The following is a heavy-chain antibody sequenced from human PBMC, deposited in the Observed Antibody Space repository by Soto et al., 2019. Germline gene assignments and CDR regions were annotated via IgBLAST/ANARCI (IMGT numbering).Heavy chain of an antibody. CDR2: ISGSGGST. V-gene: IGHV3-23*01. J-gene: IGHJ4*02. Sequence: EVQLLESGGGLVQPGGSLKPPVAASGFTFTSNAMRWVRQAPVKGLDWASAISGSGGSTYYADSVKGRFTISRDNSKNTLYLQMTSLRAEDTAVYYCARRGSGSYYDYWGQGTLVTVSS. CDR3: ARRGSGSYYDY. D-gene: IGHD1-26*01. CDR1: GFTFTSNA.